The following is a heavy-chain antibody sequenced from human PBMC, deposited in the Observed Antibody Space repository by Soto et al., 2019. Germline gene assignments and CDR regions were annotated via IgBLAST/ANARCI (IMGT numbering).Heavy chain of an antibody. V-gene: IGHV3-9*01. J-gene: IGHJ5*02. CDR1: GFACDDYV. CDR2: ITWNGGTI. D-gene: IGHD6-13*01. Sequence: GGSLRLSCAASGFACDDYVMHWVRQPPGRGLEWVSGITWNGGTIRYVDSVKGRFTISRDTAENSLYLQMNSLRPEDTAVYYCAKGGSAALIAPSGRDNWFDPWGQGTQVTFSS. CDR3: AKGGSAALIAPSGRDNWFDP.